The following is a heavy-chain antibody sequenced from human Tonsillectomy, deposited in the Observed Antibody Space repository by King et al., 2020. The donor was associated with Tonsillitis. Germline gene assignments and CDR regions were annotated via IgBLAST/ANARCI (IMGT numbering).Heavy chain of an antibody. J-gene: IGHJ5*02. CDR3: ATGQAGDA. V-gene: IGHV4-59*02. D-gene: IGHD6-13*01. Sequence: VQLQESSPGLVKPSETLSLTCTVSGGSVSGYYWTWIRQPPGKGLEWIGYIYYSGSTNYNPSLKSRVTMSVDTSKNQFSLKLSSVTAADTAVYYCATGQAGDAWGQGTLVTVSS. CDR1: GGSVSGYY. CDR2: IYYSGST.